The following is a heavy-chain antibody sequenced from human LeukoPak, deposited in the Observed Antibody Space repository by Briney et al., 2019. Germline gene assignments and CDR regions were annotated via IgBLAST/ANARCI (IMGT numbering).Heavy chain of an antibody. CDR3: ARDKYNWNDEDYYYGMDV. CDR2: INAGNGNT. Sequence: VASVKVSCKASGYTFTSYAMHWVRQAPGQRLEWMGWINAGNGNTKYSQKFQGRFTITRDTSASTAYMELSSLRSEDTAVYYCARDKYNWNDEDYYYGMDVWSKGTTVTVSS. V-gene: IGHV1-3*01. D-gene: IGHD1-1*01. CDR1: GYTFTSYA. J-gene: IGHJ6*04.